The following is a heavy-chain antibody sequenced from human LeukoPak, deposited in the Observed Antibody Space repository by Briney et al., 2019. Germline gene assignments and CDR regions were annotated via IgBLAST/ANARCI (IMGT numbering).Heavy chain of an antibody. CDR3: AKEEVISGNHGVYFDY. V-gene: IGHV3-30*02. CDR2: IRYDGNSN. J-gene: IGHJ4*02. CDR1: GFTFRSYG. Sequence: PGGSLRLSCAASGFTFRSYGMHWVRQAPGKGLQGVAFIRYDGNSNYYADSVKGRFTISRDNSRSTLYLQMNSLRAEDTAVYYCAKEEVISGNHGVYFDYWGQGTLVTVSS. D-gene: IGHD3-22*01.